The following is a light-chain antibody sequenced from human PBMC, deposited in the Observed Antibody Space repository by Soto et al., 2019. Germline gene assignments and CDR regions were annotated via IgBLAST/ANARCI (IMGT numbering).Light chain of an antibody. V-gene: IGKV3-15*01. CDR1: QSINSN. J-gene: IGKJ1*01. CDR2: GAS. Sequence: EIVMTQSPATLSVSPGERATLSCRASQSINSNLAWYQQKPGQTPRLLIYGASTRATGIPAMLSGSGSGTDFTLTISSLQSEDVAVYYCQHYNNWWTFGQGTKVEIK. CDR3: QHYNNWWT.